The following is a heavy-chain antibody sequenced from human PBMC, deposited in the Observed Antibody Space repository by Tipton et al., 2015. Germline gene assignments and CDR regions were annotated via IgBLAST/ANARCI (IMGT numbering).Heavy chain of an antibody. CDR1: GFTFRNYG. Sequence: EASGFTFRNYGMHWVRQAPGKGLEWVAVIWFDGSHQYYGDSVKDRFTISRDNAKNTLYLQMNSLRAEDTAMYYCVRSDWFDPWGQGTLVTVSS. CDR3: VRSDWFDP. CDR2: IWFDGSHQ. V-gene: IGHV3-33*01. J-gene: IGHJ5*02.